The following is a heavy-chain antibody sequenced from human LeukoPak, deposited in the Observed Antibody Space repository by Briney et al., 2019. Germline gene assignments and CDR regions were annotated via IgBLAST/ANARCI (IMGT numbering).Heavy chain of an antibody. CDR1: GFTFSNYW. V-gene: IGHV3-74*03. CDR2: INRDGSTT. J-gene: IGHJ4*02. CDR3: AKDSSGSYRHFDY. D-gene: IGHD3-10*01. Sequence: GGSLRLSCAASGFTFSNYWVHWVRQAPGKGLVWVSRINRDGSTTKYADSVKGRFTVSRDNAKNTLNLQMNSLRAEDTAVYYCAKDSSGSYRHFDYWGQGTLVTVSS.